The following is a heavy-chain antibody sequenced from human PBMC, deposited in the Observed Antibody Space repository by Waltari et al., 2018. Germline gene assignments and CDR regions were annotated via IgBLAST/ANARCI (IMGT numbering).Heavy chain of an antibody. J-gene: IGHJ3*02. CDR1: GGSISSHY. V-gene: IGHV4-59*11. CDR3: ARDSWGLAYCGGDCLGRI. CDR2: IYYSGST. Sequence: QVQLQESGPGLVKPSETLSLTCTVSGGSISSHYWSWIRQPPGKGLEWIGYIYYSGSTNYNPSLKSRVTISVDTSKNQFSLKLSSVTAADTAVYYCARDSWGLAYCGGDCLGRIWGQGTMVTVSS. D-gene: IGHD2-21*01.